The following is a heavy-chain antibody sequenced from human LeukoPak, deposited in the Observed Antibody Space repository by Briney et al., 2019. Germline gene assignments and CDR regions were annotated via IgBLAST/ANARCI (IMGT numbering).Heavy chain of an antibody. Sequence: GGSLRLSCAASGFTFSSYSMNWVRQAPGKGLEWVSYISSSSSTKYYADSVKGRFTISRDNAKNSLYLQMNSLRAEDTAVYYCARVLGYYYDSSDNYSGYWGQGTLVTVSS. CDR1: GFTFSSYS. V-gene: IGHV3-48*04. D-gene: IGHD3-22*01. J-gene: IGHJ4*02. CDR2: ISSSSSTK. CDR3: ARVLGYYYDSSDNYSGY.